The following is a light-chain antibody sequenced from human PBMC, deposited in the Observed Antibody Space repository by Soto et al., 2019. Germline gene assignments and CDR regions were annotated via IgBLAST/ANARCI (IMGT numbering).Light chain of an antibody. CDR1: QSISSSF. J-gene: IGKJ1*01. Sequence: ETVLTQSPGTLSLSPGERATLSCRASQSISSSFLAWYQQKPGQAPRLLIYGASSRATGIPDRFSGSGSGTHVTLTISRLEPEDAAVYYCQQYVRSPPSWTFGQGTKVEIK. CDR3: QQYVRSPPSWT. CDR2: GAS. V-gene: IGKV3-20*01.